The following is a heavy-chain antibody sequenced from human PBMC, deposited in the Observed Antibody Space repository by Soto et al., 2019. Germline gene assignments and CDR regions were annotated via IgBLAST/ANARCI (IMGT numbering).Heavy chain of an antibody. CDR1: GDSIRSNY. J-gene: IGHJ6*02. Sequence: PSETLSLTCTVSGDSIRSNYWTWIRQPPGKGLELIGYIYYSGSTRYNPSLKSRVTISVDMSKNQFSLKLSSVIAADTAVYFCARAYGGFDNGLDVWGQGTAVTVSS. CDR3: ARAYGGFDNGLDV. CDR2: IYYSGST. V-gene: IGHV4-59*01. D-gene: IGHD5-12*01.